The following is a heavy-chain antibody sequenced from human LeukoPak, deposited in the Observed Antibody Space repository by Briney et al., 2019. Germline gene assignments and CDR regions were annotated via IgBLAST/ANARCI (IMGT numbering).Heavy chain of an antibody. CDR1: GYTFTGYY. V-gene: IGHV1-2*06. Sequence: ASVKVSCKASGYTFTGYYMHWVRQAPRQGLEWMGRINPNSGGTNYAQKFQGRVTMTRDTSISTAYMELSRLRSDDTAVYYCARGRKIAAAGTTEFDYWGQGTLVTVSS. CDR3: ARGRKIAAAGTTEFDY. D-gene: IGHD6-13*01. J-gene: IGHJ4*02. CDR2: INPNSGGT.